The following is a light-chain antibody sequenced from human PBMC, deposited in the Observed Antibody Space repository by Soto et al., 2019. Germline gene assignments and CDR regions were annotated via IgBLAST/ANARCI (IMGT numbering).Light chain of an antibody. CDR3: QQYDKSPLT. CDR2: GSS. CDR1: QSVNSNY. J-gene: IGKJ4*01. Sequence: EIVLTQSPGTLSLSPGEGATLSCRASQSVNSNYLVWYQQNPGQAPRLLIYGSSIRATGIPDRFSGSGSGTDFTLTISRLEPEDFAVYYCQQYDKSPLTFGGGTKVDTK. V-gene: IGKV3-20*01.